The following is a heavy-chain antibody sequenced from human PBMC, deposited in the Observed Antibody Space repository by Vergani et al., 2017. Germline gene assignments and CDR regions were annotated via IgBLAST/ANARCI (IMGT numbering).Heavy chain of an antibody. CDR3: AKQYFVSGNYLFDY. Sequence: DVHLAESGGGFFQPGGSLRLSCAASGFTVSSNYMNWVRQAPGKGLEWVSGISGSGVSAYYTDSVKGRFTISRDNSKNMLFLQMNNLRTEDTAIYYCAKQYFVSGNYLFDYWGQGTLVTVSS. CDR1: GFTVSSNY. V-gene: IGHV3-23*04. J-gene: IGHJ4*02. CDR2: ISGSGVSA. D-gene: IGHD3-10*01.